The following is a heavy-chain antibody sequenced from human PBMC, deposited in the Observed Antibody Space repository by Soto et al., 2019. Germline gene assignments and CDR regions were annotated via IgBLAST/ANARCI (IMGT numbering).Heavy chain of an antibody. V-gene: IGHV2-5*02. J-gene: IGHJ4*02. CDR1: GFSLSTSGVG. Sequence: GSGPTLVNPTQTLTLTCTFSGFSLSTSGVGVGWIRQPPGKALEWLGIIFWDDDKRYRPSLKRRVSITKDTSKNQLVLTMTNMDPVDTATYYCAHLAWKEMWPRAPVVNWGQGTPVTVS. CDR3: AHLAWKEMWPRAPVVN. CDR2: IFWDDDK. D-gene: IGHD1-1*01.